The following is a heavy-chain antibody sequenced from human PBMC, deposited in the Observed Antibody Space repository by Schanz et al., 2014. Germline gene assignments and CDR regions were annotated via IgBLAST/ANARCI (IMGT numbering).Heavy chain of an antibody. CDR2: TRYDGNNK. CDR1: GFTFSRYG. V-gene: IGHV3-33*06. D-gene: IGHD5-12*01. CDR3: AKELNRRGGQTNFYYYYGMDV. Sequence: QVQLVESGGGVVQPGRSLRLSCAASGFTFSRYGMHWVRQAPGKGLEWVAATRYDGNNKYYVDSVKGRFTISRDNSQNTLYLQRNTLRTEDTAVYYCAKELNRRGGQTNFYYYYGMDVWGQGTTVTVSS. J-gene: IGHJ6*02.